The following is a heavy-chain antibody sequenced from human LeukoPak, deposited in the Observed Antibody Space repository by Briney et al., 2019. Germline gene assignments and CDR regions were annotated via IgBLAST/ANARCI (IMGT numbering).Heavy chain of an antibody. CDR1: GCTFTGYY. V-gene: IGHV1-2*02. CDR2: INPNSGGT. CDR3: ARDYLGYDILEATTWFDP. J-gene: IGHJ5*02. D-gene: IGHD3-9*01. Sequence: ASVKVSCKASGCTFTGYYMHWVRQAPGQGLEWMGWINPNSGGTNYAQKFQGRVTMTRDTSISTAYMELSRLRSDDTAVYYCARDYLGYDILEATTWFDPWGQGTLVTVSS.